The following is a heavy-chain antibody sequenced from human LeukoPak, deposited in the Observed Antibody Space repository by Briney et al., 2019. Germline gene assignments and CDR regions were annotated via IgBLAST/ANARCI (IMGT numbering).Heavy chain of an antibody. J-gene: IGHJ4*02. V-gene: IGHV3-74*01. CDR2: MNSDGSNT. Sequence: QPGGSLRLSCAASGFTFSRYWMHWVRQAPGEGLVRVSRMNSDGSNTNYADSVKGRFTISRDNAKNTLYLQMNSLRADDTAVYYCARDICSGIGCCPRAPFDYWGQGTLVTVSS. D-gene: IGHD2-15*01. CDR1: GFTFSRYW. CDR3: ARDICSGIGCCPRAPFDY.